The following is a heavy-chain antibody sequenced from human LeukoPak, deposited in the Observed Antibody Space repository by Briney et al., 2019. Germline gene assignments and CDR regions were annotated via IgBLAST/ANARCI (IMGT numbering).Heavy chain of an antibody. J-gene: IGHJ4*02. Sequence: GASVKVSCKASGYTFSSCAISWVRQAPGQGLEWMGGIIPIFGTANYAQKFQGRVTITADESTSTAYMELSSLRSEDTAVYYCARGALYGEGWQALWPADYWGQGTLVTVSS. D-gene: IGHD2-21*01. CDR2: IIPIFGTA. V-gene: IGHV1-69*13. CDR1: GYTFSSCA. CDR3: ARGALYGEGWQALWPADY.